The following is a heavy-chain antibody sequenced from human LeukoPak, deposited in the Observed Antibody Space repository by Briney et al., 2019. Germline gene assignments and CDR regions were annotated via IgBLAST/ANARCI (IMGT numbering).Heavy chain of an antibody. CDR3: ARDFKYYDFWSGSGYGMDV. V-gene: IGHV1-8*02. D-gene: IGHD3-3*01. CDR2: MNPNSGNT. CDR1: GYTFTGYY. J-gene: IGHJ6*02. Sequence: ASVKVSCRASGYTFTGYYMHWVRQATGQGLEWMGWMNPNSGNTGYAQKFQGRVTMTRNTSISTAYMELSSLRSEDTAVYYCARDFKYYDFWSGSGYGMDVWGQGTTVTVSS.